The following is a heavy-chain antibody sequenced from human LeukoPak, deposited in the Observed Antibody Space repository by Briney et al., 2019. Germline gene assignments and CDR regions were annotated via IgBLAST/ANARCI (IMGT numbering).Heavy chain of an antibody. V-gene: IGHV3-21*04. J-gene: IGHJ4*02. CDR3: ARGGFYDSSGYWMGQDY. CDR1: GFTFGSYA. CDR2: ISSGSSFI. D-gene: IGHD3-22*01. Sequence: PGGSLRLSCAASGFTFGSYAMNWVRQAPGKGLEWVSSISSGSSFIYYADSVKGRFTISRDNSKNTLYLQMNSLRAEDTAVYYCARGGFYDSSGYWMGQDYWGQGTLVTVSS.